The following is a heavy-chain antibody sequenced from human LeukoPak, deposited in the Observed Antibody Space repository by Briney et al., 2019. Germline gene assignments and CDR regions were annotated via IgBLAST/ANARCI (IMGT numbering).Heavy chain of an antibody. V-gene: IGHV3-30*04. CDR2: ISYDGSNK. Sequence: GGSLRLSCAASGFTFSSYAMHWVRQAPGKGLEWVAVISYDGSNKYYADSVKGRFTISRDNSKNTLYLQMNSLRAEDTAVYYCARPQADSSNSKYYYYYYMDVWGKGTTVTVSS. J-gene: IGHJ6*03. D-gene: IGHD6-13*01. CDR1: GFTFSSYA. CDR3: ARPQADSSNSKYYYYYYMDV.